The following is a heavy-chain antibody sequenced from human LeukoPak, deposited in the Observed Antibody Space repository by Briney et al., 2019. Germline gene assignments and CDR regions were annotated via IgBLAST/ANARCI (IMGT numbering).Heavy chain of an antibody. CDR2: IYYSGTT. V-gene: IGHV4-39*01. Sequence: SETLSLTCTVSGGSISSSNFYWGWIRQPPGQGLEWIGSIYYSGTTYYSPSLKSRVTISVDTSKNQFSLKLSSVTAADRAVYYCARQYCTGGSCYFNSGYYYHIDVWGKGTTVTVSS. CDR1: GGSISSSNFY. D-gene: IGHD2-15*01. J-gene: IGHJ6*03. CDR3: ARQYCTGGSCYFNSGYYYHIDV.